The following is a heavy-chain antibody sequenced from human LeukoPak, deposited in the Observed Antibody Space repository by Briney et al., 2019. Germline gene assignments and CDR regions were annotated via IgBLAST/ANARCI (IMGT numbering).Heavy chain of an antibody. CDR1: GYTLTSYG. J-gene: IGHJ4*02. V-gene: IGHV1-18*01. Sequence: ASVKVSCKSAGYTLTSYGISWVRQAPGQGLEWMGWISAYNGNTNYAQKLQGRVTMTTDTSTSTAYMELRSLRSDDPAVYYCARDRGYCSSTSCKTASRLGSDYWGQGTLVTVSS. CDR2: ISAYNGNT. CDR3: ARDRGYCSSTSCKTASRLGSDY. D-gene: IGHD2-2*01.